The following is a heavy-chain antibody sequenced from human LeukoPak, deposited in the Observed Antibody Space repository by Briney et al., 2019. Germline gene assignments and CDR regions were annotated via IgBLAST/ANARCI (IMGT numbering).Heavy chain of an antibody. D-gene: IGHD3-16*01. V-gene: IGHV3-48*04. CDR3: ARDAHLRLGEFAPHAPFDY. J-gene: IGHJ4*02. Sequence: PGGSLRLSCAASGFTLSSYDMHWVRQAPGKGLEWVSYISSSGSTIFYADSVKGRFTVSRDNAKNSLYLQMNSLRAEDTAVYYCARDAHLRLGEFAPHAPFDYWGQGTLVTVSS. CDR2: ISSSGSTI. CDR1: GFTLSSYD.